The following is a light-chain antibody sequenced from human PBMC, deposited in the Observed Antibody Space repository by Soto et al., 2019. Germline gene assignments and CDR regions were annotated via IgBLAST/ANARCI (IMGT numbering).Light chain of an antibody. CDR1: QDISTW. CDR3: QQANSFPRT. Sequence: DIQMTQSTSSVSASVGDRVTITCRASQDISTWLAWYQQKPGKAPKLLIYAASNLQTGVPSRFSGSGSGTDFTLTISSLQPEDFATYYCQQANSFPRTVGQGTKVEIK. V-gene: IGKV1D-12*01. J-gene: IGKJ1*01. CDR2: AAS.